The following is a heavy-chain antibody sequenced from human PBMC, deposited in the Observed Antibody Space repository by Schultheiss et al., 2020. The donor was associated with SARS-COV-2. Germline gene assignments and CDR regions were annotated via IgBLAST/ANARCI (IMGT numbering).Heavy chain of an antibody. CDR1: GGSISSGSYY. CDR3: ARHQGDYYYGMDV. V-gene: IGHV4-61*02. CDR2: IYTSGST. J-gene: IGHJ6*02. Sequence: SETLSLTCTVSGGSISSGSYYWSWIRQPAGKGLEWIGRIYTSGSTNYNPSLKSRVTISVDTSKNQFSLKLSSVTAADTAVYYCARHQGDYYYGMDVWGQWTTVTVSS. D-gene: IGHD3-16*01.